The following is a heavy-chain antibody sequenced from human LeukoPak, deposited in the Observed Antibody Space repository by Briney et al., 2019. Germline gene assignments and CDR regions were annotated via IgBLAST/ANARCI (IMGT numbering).Heavy chain of an antibody. CDR2: IRHDGSNK. D-gene: IGHD3-10*01. Sequence: PGGSLRLSCAASGFTFSSFGIHWVRQAPGKGLEWVAFIRHDGSNKYFVDSVKGRFTISRDNSKNTLYLQMNSLRVDDTAVYFCARDHQGTGSYFEYWGQGILVTVSS. CDR1: GFTFSSFG. V-gene: IGHV3-30*02. J-gene: IGHJ4*02. CDR3: ARDHQGTGSYFEY.